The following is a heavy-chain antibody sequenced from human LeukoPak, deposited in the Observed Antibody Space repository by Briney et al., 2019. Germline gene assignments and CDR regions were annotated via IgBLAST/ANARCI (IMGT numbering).Heavy chain of an antibody. J-gene: IGHJ6*02. V-gene: IGHV3-33*06. CDR2: IWYDGSKK. D-gene: IGHD5-18*01. Sequence: GGSLRLSCGVSGFIFSDYGMHWVRQAPGKGLDWVAVIWYDGSKKYYADSVKGRLTISRDNSKNTLYLQMNSLRAEDTAVYYCAKEDYSFGYYYGMDVWGQGTTVTVSS. CDR1: GFIFSDYG. CDR3: AKEDYSFGYYYGMDV.